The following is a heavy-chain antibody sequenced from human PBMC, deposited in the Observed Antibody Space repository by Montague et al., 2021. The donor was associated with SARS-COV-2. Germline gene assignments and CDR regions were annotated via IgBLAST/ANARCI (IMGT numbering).Heavy chain of an antibody. CDR2: INHSGST. CDR1: GGSVSGYY. Sequence: SETLSLTCAVYGGSVSGYYWSWIRQPPGKGLEWIGEINHSGSTNYNPSLKSRVTISVDTSKNQFSLKLSSVTAADTAVYYCAIPMVRGFSRAFDIWGQGTMVTVSS. D-gene: IGHD3-10*01. J-gene: IGHJ3*02. V-gene: IGHV4-34*01. CDR3: AIPMVRGFSRAFDI.